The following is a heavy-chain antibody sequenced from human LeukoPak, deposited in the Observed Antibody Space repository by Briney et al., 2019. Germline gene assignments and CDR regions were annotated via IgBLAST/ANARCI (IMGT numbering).Heavy chain of an antibody. J-gene: IGHJ3*02. CDR1: GYTFTGYY. D-gene: IGHD2-2*01. CDR2: INPNSGGT. CDR3: ARDGVVPAAISGAFDI. V-gene: IGHV1-2*02. Sequence: ASVKVSCKASGYTFTGYYMHWVRQAPGQGLEWMGWINPNSGGTNYAQKFQGRVTMTRDTSISTAYTELSRLRSDDTAVYYCARDGVVPAAISGAFDIWGQGTMVTVSS.